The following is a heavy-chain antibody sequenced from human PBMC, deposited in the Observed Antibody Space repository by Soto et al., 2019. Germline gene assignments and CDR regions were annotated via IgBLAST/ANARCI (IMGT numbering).Heavy chain of an antibody. D-gene: IGHD2-15*01. CDR1: GFTFSSYA. CDR2: ISGSGGST. J-gene: IGHJ4*02. Sequence: EVQLLKSGGGLVQPGGSLRLSCAASGFTFSSYAMSWVRQAPGKGLEWVSAISGSGGSTYYADSVKGRFTISRDNSKNTLYLQMNSLRAEDTAVYYCARYCSGGSCYYGDYWGQGTLVTVSS. V-gene: IGHV3-23*01. CDR3: ARYCSGGSCYYGDY.